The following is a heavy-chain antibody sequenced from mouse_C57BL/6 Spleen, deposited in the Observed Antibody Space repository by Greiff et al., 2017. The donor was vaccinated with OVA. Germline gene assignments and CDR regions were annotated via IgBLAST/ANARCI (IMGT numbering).Heavy chain of an antibody. CDR1: GFTFSSYG. D-gene: IGHD1-1*01. J-gene: IGHJ2*01. CDR3: ARLTTVVDFDY. Sequence: EVKLQESGGDLVKPGGSLKLSCAASGFTFSSYGMSWVRQTPDKRLEWVATISSGGSYTYYPDSVKGRFTISRDNAKNTLYLQMSSLKSEDTAMYYCARLTTVVDFDYWGQGTTLTVSS. CDR2: ISSGGSYT. V-gene: IGHV5-6*01.